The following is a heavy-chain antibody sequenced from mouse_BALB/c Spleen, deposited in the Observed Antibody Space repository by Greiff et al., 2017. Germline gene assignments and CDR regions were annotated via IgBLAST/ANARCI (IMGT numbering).Heavy chain of an antibody. CDR1: GYTFTSYY. J-gene: IGHJ4*01. CDR3: TRSRGMDY. CDR2: INPSNGGT. Sequence: QVQLKESGAELVKPGASVKLSCKASGYTFTSYYMYWVKQRPGQGLEWIGEINPSNGGTNFNEKFKSKATLTVDKSSSTAYMQLSSLTSEDSAVYYCTRSRGMDYWGQGTSVTVSS. V-gene: IGHV1S81*02.